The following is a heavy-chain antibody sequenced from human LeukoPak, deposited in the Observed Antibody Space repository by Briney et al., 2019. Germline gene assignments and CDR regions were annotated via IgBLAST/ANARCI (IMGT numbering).Heavy chain of an antibody. D-gene: IGHD3-10*01. CDR1: GFTVSSNY. V-gene: IGHV3-53*04. Sequence: GGSLTLSCAASGFTVSSNYMSWVRQAPGKGLEWVSVIYSGGSTYYADSVKRRFTSSRHNSKNTLYLQMNSLRAEDTAVYYCARALHVHYGQHYYGMDVWGQGPTVTVSS. J-gene: IGHJ6*02. CDR2: IYSGGST. CDR3: ARALHVHYGQHYYGMDV.